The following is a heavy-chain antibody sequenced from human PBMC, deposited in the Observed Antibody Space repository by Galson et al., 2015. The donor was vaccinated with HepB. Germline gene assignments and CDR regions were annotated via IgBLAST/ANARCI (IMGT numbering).Heavy chain of an antibody. D-gene: IGHD3-3*01. J-gene: IGHJ4*02. CDR3: ARDYSNYDFWSGYPY. CDR1: GFTFSSYA. Sequence: SLRLSCAASGFTFSSYAMHWVRQAPGKGLEWVAVISYDGSNKYYADSVKGRFTISRDNSKNTLYLQMNSPRAEDTAVYYCARDYSNYDFWSGYPYWGQGTLVTVSS. CDR2: ISYDGSNK. V-gene: IGHV3-30-3*01.